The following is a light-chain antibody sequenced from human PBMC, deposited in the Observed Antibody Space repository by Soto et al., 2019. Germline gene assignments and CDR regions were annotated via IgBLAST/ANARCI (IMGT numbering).Light chain of an antibody. V-gene: IGLV2-14*01. CDR3: SAYTASSTLV. J-gene: IGLJ3*02. Sequence: QSALTQPASVSGSAGQSITISCSGTMRDVGAYNLVSWYQQHPGTAPKLIIYEVRNRPSGISSRFSGSRSGNTASLTISGLQSEDEGDYYCSAYTASSTLVFCGGTKLTVL. CDR1: MRDVGAYNL. CDR2: EVR.